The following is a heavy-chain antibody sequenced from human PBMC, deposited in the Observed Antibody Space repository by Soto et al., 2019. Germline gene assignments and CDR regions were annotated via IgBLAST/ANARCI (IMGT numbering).Heavy chain of an antibody. V-gene: IGHV4-34*01. Sequence: SETLSLTCAVYGASLSDNYCNWLRQPPGKGLEWIGEINHSGNTNYNPSLRSRVTISIDTSKNQLSLNLRSASAADTAVYYCARGRGEFDAWGKGPPVTVSS. CDR2: INHSGNT. D-gene: IGHD2-21*01. CDR1: GASLSDNY. CDR3: ARGRGEFDA. J-gene: IGHJ5*02.